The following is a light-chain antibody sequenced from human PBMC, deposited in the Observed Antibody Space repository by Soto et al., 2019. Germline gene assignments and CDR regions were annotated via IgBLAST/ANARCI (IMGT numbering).Light chain of an antibody. CDR3: QQYYSTPPT. CDR2: WAS. J-gene: IGKJ4*01. V-gene: IGKV4-1*01. Sequence: DIVMTQSPDSLAVSLGERTTINCKSSQSVLYSSNNKNFLAWYQQKPEQPPKLLFYWASTRESGVPDRFSGSGSGTDFTLTISSLQAEDVAVYYCQQYYSTPPTFGGGTKVEI. CDR1: QSVLYSSNNKNF.